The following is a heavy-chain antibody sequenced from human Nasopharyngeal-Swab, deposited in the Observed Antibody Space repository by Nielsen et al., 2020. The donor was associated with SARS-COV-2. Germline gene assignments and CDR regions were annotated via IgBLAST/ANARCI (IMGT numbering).Heavy chain of an antibody. V-gene: IGHV4-59*01. Sequence: WIRQPPGKGLEWIGYLYYSGSTFYNPSLKSRATISLGTSKNQLSLKLNSVTAADTAVYYCARVLTGPHDAFDIWGQGTMVTVSS. J-gene: IGHJ3*02. D-gene: IGHD3-9*01. CDR3: ARVLTGPHDAFDI. CDR2: LYYSGST.